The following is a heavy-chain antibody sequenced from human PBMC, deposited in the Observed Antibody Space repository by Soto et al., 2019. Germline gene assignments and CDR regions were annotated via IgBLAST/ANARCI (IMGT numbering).Heavy chain of an antibody. CDR1: GGSFSGYY. D-gene: IGHD6-13*01. CDR3: ARGYSRNFDY. Sequence: QVQLQQWGAGLLKPSETLSLTCAVYGGSFSGYYWNWIRQPPGKGLEWIGEINHSGSTNYNPSLKRRVTISVDTSKNQFSLKLSSVTAADTAVYYCARGYSRNFDYWGQGTLVTVSS. CDR2: INHSGST. V-gene: IGHV4-34*01. J-gene: IGHJ4*02.